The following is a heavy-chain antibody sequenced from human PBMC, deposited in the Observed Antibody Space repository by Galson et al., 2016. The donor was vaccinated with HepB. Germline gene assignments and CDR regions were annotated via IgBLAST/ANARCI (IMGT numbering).Heavy chain of an antibody. CDR3: AREGYYYDNSFLRRENAFDI. V-gene: IGHV3-74*01. CDR1: GFTFSSYS. Sequence: SLRLSCAASGFTFSSYSMHWVRQAPGKGLVWVSRINSDGNTTNYADSVKGRFTISRDNAKNTLYLQMNSLRAEDTAVYYCAREGYYYDNSFLRRENAFDIWCQGTMVTVSS. D-gene: IGHD3-22*01. CDR2: INSDGNTT. J-gene: IGHJ3*02.